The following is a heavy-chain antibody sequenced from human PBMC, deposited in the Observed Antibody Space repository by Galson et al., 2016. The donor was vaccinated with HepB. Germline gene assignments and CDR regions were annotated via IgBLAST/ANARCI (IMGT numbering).Heavy chain of an antibody. CDR3: AHRHHCTNTTCYLLDWFDP. V-gene: IGHV2-5*02. D-gene: IGHD2-2*01. CDR2: IYWDGDK. J-gene: IGHJ5*02. CDR1: GFSLTTNGVG. Sequence: PALVKPTQTLTLTCTFSGFSLTTNGVGVGWIRQPPGKALEWLALIYWDGDKRYSPSLKSRLTITKDTSKNQVVLTISNMDPVDTATYYCAHRHHCTNTTCYLLDWFDPWGQGTLVTVSS.